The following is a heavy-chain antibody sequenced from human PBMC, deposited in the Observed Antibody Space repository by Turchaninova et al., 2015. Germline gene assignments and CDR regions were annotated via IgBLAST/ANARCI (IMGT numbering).Heavy chain of an antibody. CDR3: ARLFYDETAYFSLGAY. D-gene: IGHD1-26*01. CDR1: EFALTDPRMG. CDR2: IFSIDGE. Sequence: QLTFRESGPVVVKPTETPTLTCSVSEFALTDPRMGVSWLRHAPGNPLEWLANIFSIDGESYNTSLKSRVTISKDTSGTQVVLTMTNMDPVDTGTYYCARLFYDETAYFSLGAYWGQGTPVIVSS. J-gene: IGHJ4*02. V-gene: IGHV2-26*01.